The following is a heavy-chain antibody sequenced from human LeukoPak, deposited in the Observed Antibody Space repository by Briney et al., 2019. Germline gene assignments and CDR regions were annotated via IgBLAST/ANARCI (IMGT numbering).Heavy chain of an antibody. CDR1: GYTFTSYY. CDR3: AREEEQQLVQPYYYYGMDV. D-gene: IGHD6-13*01. CDR2: INPSGGST. J-gene: IGHJ6*02. Sequence: ASVKVSCTASGYTFTSYYMHWVRQAPGQGLEWMGIINPSGGSTSYAQKFQGRVTMTRDTSTSTVYMELSSLRSEDTAVYYCAREEEQQLVQPYYYYGMDVWGQGTTVTVSS. V-gene: IGHV1-46*01.